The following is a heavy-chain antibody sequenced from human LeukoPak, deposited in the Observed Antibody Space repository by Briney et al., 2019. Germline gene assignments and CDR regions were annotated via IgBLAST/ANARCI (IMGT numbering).Heavy chain of an antibody. CDR3: ARHGKEMRYYFDY. V-gene: IGHV4-39*01. CDR1: GGSISSSSYY. D-gene: IGHD1-26*01. J-gene: IGHJ4*02. CDR2: IYYSGRT. Sequence: SETLSLTCTVSGGSISSSSYYWGWIRQPPGKGLEWLGSIYYSGRTYYNPSLKSRVTISVDTSKNQFSLKLSSVPAADTAVYYCARHGKEMRYYFDYWGQGTLVTVSS.